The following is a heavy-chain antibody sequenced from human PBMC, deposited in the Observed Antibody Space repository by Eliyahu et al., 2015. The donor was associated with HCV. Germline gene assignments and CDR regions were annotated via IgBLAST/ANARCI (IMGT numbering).Heavy chain of an antibody. J-gene: IGHJ4*02. V-gene: IGHV3-23*01. CDR2: ISDSGDST. D-gene: IGHD4-17*01. Sequence: EVQLLESGGGLVQPGGSLRLSCAASGFTFSTYAMSWVRQASGKGLEWVSRISDSGDSTHYADSVKGRFTISRDNSKNTLYLQMNSLRAEDTALYYCAKETTLDYWGQGTLVTVSS. CDR3: AKETTLDY. CDR1: GFTFSTYA.